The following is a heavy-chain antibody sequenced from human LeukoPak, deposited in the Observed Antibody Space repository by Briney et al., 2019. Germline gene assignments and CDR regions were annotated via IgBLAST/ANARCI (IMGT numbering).Heavy chain of an antibody. CDR2: ISAYNGNT. Sequence: ASVKVSCKASGYTFTSYGISWVRQAPGQGLAWMGWISAYNGNTNYAQKLQGRVTMTTDTSTSTAYMELRSLRSDDTAVYYCARGSSSWYYYYGMDVWGQGTTVTVSS. CDR3: ARGSSSWYYYYGMDV. V-gene: IGHV1-18*01. J-gene: IGHJ6*02. D-gene: IGHD6-13*01. CDR1: GYTFTSYG.